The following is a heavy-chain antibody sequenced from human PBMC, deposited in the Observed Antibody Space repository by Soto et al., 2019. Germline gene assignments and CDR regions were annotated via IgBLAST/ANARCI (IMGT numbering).Heavy chain of an antibody. CDR1: GFTFSSYG. J-gene: IGHJ6*02. V-gene: IGHV3-30*18. D-gene: IGHD5-18*01. CDR3: AKASSPDTAMVEYYYSGMDV. CDR2: ISYDGSNK. Sequence: GGSLRLSCAASGFTFSSYGMHWVRQAPGKGLEWVAAISYDGSNKYYADSVKGRFTISRDNSKNTLYLQMNSLRAEDTAVYYCAKASSPDTAMVEYYYSGMDVWGQGTMVTVSS.